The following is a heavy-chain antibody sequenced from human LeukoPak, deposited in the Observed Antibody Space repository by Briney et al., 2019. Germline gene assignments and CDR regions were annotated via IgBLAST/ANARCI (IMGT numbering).Heavy chain of an antibody. CDR3: ARVSGDYDFWSGYYADYYYYMDV. J-gene: IGHJ6*03. CDR2: INPNSGVT. CDR1: GYTFTGYY. D-gene: IGHD3-3*01. Sequence: ASVKVSCKASGYTFTGYYMHWVRQAPGQGLEWMGWINPNSGVTNYAQKFQGRVTMTRDTSISTAYMELSRLRSDDTAVYYCARVSGDYDFWSGYYADYYYYMDVWGKGTTVTVAS. V-gene: IGHV1-2*02.